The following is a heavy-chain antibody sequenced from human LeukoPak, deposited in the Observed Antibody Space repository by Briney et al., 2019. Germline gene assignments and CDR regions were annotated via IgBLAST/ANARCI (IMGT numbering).Heavy chain of an antibody. V-gene: IGHV4-59*01. CDR2: IYYRGST. D-gene: IGHD1-14*01. CDR3: ARGFRPTPTSDGFDI. CDR1: GGSFSSYY. J-gene: IGHJ3*02. Sequence: PSETLSLTCTVSGGSFSSYYWSWIRQTPGQGLEWIGYIYYRGSTNSNPSLKSRVTISVDTSKNQFSLRLSSVTAADTAVYFCARGFRPTPTSDGFDIWGQGTMVIVSS.